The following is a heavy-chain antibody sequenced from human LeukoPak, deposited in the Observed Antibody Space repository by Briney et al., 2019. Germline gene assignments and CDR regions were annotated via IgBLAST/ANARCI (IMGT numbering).Heavy chain of an antibody. J-gene: IGHJ3*02. CDR3: ARIRDGYNDAYDI. CDR1: GYTFTKYY. V-gene: IGHV1-46*01. CDR2: INPGGDNA. Sequence: ASVKVPCKASGYTFTKYYIHWVRQAPGQGLEWMGLINPGGDNANYAQNFQGRVTMTRDTSTSTVYMELSSLRSEDTAIYYCARIRDGYNDAYDIWGQGTVVTVPS. D-gene: IGHD5-24*01.